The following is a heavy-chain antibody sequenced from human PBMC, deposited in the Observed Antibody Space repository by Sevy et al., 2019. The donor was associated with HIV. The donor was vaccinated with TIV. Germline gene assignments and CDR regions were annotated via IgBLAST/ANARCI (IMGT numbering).Heavy chain of an antibody. CDR2: ISGDGENT. J-gene: IGHJ3*02. V-gene: IGHV3-23*01. CDR1: EFIFSSHA. Sequence: GGSLRLSCVASEFIFSSHAVSWVRQAPGKGLEWVSAISGDGENTHYADSVRGRFTISRDNFKNTVYLQMNSLRAEDTALYYCARDGRGISAFDIWGPGTMVTVSS. D-gene: IGHD3-3*02. CDR3: ARDGRGISAFDI.